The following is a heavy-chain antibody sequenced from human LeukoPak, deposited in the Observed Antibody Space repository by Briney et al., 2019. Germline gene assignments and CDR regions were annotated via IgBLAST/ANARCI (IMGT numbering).Heavy chain of an antibody. CDR3: ARGGYSSGWGPRYNWFDP. Sequence: GGSLRLSCAASGFTFSSYSMNWVRQAPGKGLEWVSSISSSSSYIYYADSVKGRFTISRDNAKNSLYLQMNSLRAEDTAVYYCARGGYSSGWGPRYNWFDPWGQGTLVTVSS. J-gene: IGHJ5*02. V-gene: IGHV3-21*01. CDR1: GFTFSSYS. CDR2: ISSSSSYI. D-gene: IGHD6-19*01.